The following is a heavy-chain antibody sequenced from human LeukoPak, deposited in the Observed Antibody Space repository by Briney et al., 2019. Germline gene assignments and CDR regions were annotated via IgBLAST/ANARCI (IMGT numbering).Heavy chain of an antibody. J-gene: IGHJ4*02. CDR2: IYPGDSDT. D-gene: IGHD5-18*01. CDR3: ARRPGTAMVTPYYFDY. V-gene: IGHV5-51*01. Sequence: GESLKISCKGSGYSFTSYWIGWVRQMPGKGLEWMGIIYPGDSDTRYSPSFQGQVTISADKSISTAYLQWSSLKASDTAMYYCARRPGTAMVTPYYFDYWGQGTLVTVSS. CDR1: GYSFTSYW.